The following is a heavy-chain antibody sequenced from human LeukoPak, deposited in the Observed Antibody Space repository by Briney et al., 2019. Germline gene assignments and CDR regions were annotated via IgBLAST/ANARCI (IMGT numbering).Heavy chain of an antibody. Sequence: PGRSLRLSCAASGFTFSSYGMHWVRQAPGKGLEWVAVISYDGTNKYYADSVKGRFTISRDNSKNTLYLEMNSLRAEDTAVYYCAKDFFRGAANDYWGQGTLVTVSS. J-gene: IGHJ4*02. D-gene: IGHD3-10*01. CDR2: ISYDGTNK. V-gene: IGHV3-30*18. CDR3: AKDFFRGAANDY. CDR1: GFTFSSYG.